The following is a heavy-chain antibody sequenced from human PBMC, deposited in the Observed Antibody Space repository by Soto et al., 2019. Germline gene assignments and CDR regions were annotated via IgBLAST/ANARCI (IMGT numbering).Heavy chain of an antibody. CDR3: ARGRSSGWYAYYYMDV. CDR1: GFTVSSNY. J-gene: IGHJ6*03. V-gene: IGHV3-66*01. Sequence: EVQLVESGGGLVQPGGSLRLSCAASGFTVSSNYMSWVRQAPGKGLEWVSVIYSGGSTYYADSVKGRFTISRDNSKNTLYIQMNSLRAEDTAVYYCARGRSSGWYAYYYMDVWGKGTTVTVSS. CDR2: IYSGGST. D-gene: IGHD6-19*01.